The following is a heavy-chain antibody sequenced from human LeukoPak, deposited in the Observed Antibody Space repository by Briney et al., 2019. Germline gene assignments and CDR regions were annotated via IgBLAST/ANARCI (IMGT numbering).Heavy chain of an antibody. D-gene: IGHD4-17*01. CDR3: ARASSTVTHNWFDP. Sequence: SETLSLTCTVSGGSISSGGYYWSWIRQHPGKGLEWIGYIYYSGSTYYNPSLKSRVTISVDTSKIQFSLKLSSVTAADTAVYYCARASSTVTHNWFDPWGQGTLVTVSS. J-gene: IGHJ5*02. CDR1: GGSISSGGYY. V-gene: IGHV4-31*03. CDR2: IYYSGST.